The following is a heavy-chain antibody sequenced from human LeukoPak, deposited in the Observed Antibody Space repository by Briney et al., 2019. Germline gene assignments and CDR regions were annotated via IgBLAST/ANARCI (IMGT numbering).Heavy chain of an antibody. CDR2: IIPIFGTA. Sequence: SVKVSCKASGGTFISYGISWVRQAPGQGLEWMGGIIPIFGTANYAQKFQGRVTITADESTSTAYMELSSLRSEDTAVYYCASSQSPRYGMDVWGQGTTVTVSS. CDR1: GGTFISYG. J-gene: IGHJ6*02. CDR3: ASSQSPRYGMDV. V-gene: IGHV1-69*13.